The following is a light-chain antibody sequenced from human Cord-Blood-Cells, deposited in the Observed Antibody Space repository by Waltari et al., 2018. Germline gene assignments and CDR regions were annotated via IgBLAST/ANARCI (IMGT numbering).Light chain of an antibody. Sequence: QSALTQPASLSGSPGQSIPISCTGTSSDVGLCTFVTWYQQHPGKAPKLMIYEGSKRPSGVSNRFSGSKSGNTASLTISGLQAEDEADYYCCSYAGSSTSWVFGGGTKLTVL. J-gene: IGLJ3*02. CDR3: CSYAGSSTSWV. CDR1: SSDVGLCTF. V-gene: IGLV2-23*01. CDR2: EGS.